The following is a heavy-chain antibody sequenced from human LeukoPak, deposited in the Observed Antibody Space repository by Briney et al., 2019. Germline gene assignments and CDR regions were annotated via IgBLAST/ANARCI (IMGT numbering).Heavy chain of an antibody. Sequence: GRSLRLSCAASGFTFNDYAIHWVRQAPGKGLVWVSRINSDGSSTSYADSVKGRFTISRDNAKNTLYLQMNSLRAEDTAVYYCARVAGAMGPWGQGTLVTVSS. CDR3: ARVAGAMGP. V-gene: IGHV3-74*01. CDR1: GFTFNDYA. CDR2: INSDGSST. J-gene: IGHJ5*02. D-gene: IGHD5-18*01.